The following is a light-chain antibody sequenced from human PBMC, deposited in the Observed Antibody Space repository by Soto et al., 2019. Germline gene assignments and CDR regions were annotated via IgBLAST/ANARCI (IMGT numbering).Light chain of an antibody. CDR3: QQLNTFPPFFT. CDR1: QGIRSY. J-gene: IGKJ3*01. CDR2: GAS. Sequence: GDRVTITCRASQGIRSYLAWYQQRPGKAPELLIYGASTLRPGGASRFSGSGSGTEFTLTISSLQPADFATYFCQQLNTFPPFFTFGPGTKVDIK. V-gene: IGKV1-9*01.